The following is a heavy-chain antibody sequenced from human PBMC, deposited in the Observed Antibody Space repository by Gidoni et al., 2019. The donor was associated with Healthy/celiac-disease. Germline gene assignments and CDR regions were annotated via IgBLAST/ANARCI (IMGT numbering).Heavy chain of an antibody. J-gene: IGHJ6*02. CDR3: ARTLTIFGVAYGMDV. CDR2: IWYDGSNK. CDR1: GFTFSSYG. V-gene: IGHV3-33*01. Sequence: QVQLVESGGGVVQPGRSLRLSCAASGFTFSSYGMHWVRQAPGKGLEWVAVIWYDGSNKYYADSVKGRFTISRDNSKNTLYLQMNSLRAEDTAVYYCARTLTIFGVAYGMDVWGQGTTVTVSS. D-gene: IGHD3-3*01.